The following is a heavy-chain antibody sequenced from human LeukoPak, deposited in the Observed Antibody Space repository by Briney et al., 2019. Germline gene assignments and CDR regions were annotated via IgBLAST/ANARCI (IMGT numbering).Heavy chain of an antibody. CDR3: ARMVESGWLVDY. CDR1: GYTFTSYG. CDR2: ISAYNGNT. J-gene: IGHJ4*02. Sequence: GASVKVSCKASGYTFTSYGISWVRQAPGQGLEWMGWISAYNGNTNYAQKLQGRVTMTRDTSTSTVYMELSSLRSEDTAVYYCARMVESGWLVDYWGQGTLVTVSS. D-gene: IGHD6-19*01. V-gene: IGHV1-18*01.